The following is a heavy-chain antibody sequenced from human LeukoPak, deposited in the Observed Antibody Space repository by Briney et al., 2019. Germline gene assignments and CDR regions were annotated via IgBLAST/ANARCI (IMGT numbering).Heavy chain of an antibody. CDR1: GGSISSGGYY. Sequence: SETLSLTCTVSGGSISSGGYYWSWIRQHPGKGLEWIGYIYYSGSTYYNPSLKSRVTISVDTSKNQFSLKLSSVTAADTAVYYCARRITMIDDAFDIWGQGTMVTVSS. CDR2: IYYSGST. J-gene: IGHJ3*02. D-gene: IGHD3-22*01. V-gene: IGHV4-31*03. CDR3: ARRITMIDDAFDI.